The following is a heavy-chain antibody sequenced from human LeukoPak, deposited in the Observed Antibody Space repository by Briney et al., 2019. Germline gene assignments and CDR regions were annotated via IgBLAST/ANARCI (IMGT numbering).Heavy chain of an antibody. D-gene: IGHD1-14*01. Sequence: GGSLRLSCAASGFTVDSNYLSWVRQAPGKGLEWVSTIYTGGNTYYAASVKGRFTISRDNSKNTLSLQMNSLRAEDTAVYYCASLMSRVIVTGDFDNWGQGTLVTVSS. CDR3: ASLMSRVIVTGDFDN. J-gene: IGHJ4*02. CDR2: IYTGGNT. V-gene: IGHV3-53*01. CDR1: GFTVDSNY.